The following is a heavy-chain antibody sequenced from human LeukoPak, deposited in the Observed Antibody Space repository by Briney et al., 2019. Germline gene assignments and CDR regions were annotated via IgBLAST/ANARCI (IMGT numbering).Heavy chain of an antibody. CDR3: ARVPPNDFWSGYYTGRWYSFDY. J-gene: IGHJ4*02. CDR2: IIPIFGTA. Sequence: SVKVSCKASGGTFSSYAISWVRQAPGQGLEWMGGIIPIFGTANYAQKFQGRVTITTDESTSTAYMELSSLRSEDTAVYYCARVPPNDFWSGYYTGRWYSFDYWGQGTLVTVSS. CDR1: GGTFSSYA. D-gene: IGHD3-3*01. V-gene: IGHV1-69*05.